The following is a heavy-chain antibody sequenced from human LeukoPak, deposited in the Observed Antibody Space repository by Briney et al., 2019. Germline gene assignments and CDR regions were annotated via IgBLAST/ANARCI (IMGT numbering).Heavy chain of an antibody. CDR2: IKEDGSER. D-gene: IGHD3-3*01. CDR3: ARVGESYDLLSGYQNSYFDL. CDR1: GFIFSNYW. J-gene: IGHJ2*01. V-gene: IGHV3-7*01. Sequence: GGSLRLSCAASGFIFSNYWMSWVRQAPGKGLEWVASIKEDGSERYYVDPVKGRFTISRDNAKTSLYLQMNSLRAEDTAVYFCARVGESYDLLSGYQNSYFDLWGRGTPVTVSS.